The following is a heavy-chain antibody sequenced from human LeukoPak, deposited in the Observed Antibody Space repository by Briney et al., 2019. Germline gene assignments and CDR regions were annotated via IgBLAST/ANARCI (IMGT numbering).Heavy chain of an antibody. Sequence: GGSLRLSCAASGFTFSSYWMSWVRQAPGKGLEWVANIKQDGSEEYYVDSVKGRFTISRDNAKNSLYLQMNSLRAEDTAVYYCARGGENYESSGYRKSLGFDPWGQGTLVTVSS. J-gene: IGHJ5*02. CDR3: ARGGENYESSGYRKSLGFDP. D-gene: IGHD3-22*01. V-gene: IGHV3-7*01. CDR2: IKQDGSEE. CDR1: GFTFSSYW.